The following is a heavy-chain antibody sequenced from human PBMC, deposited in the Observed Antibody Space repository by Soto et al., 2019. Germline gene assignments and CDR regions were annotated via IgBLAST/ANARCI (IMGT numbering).Heavy chain of an antibody. J-gene: IGHJ5*02. CDR3: ARDVGLQHDTGYYDFWSGKNNWFDP. D-gene: IGHD3-3*01. Sequence: PSETLSLTCTVSGGSISGHYWSWIRQPPGKGRQYIGYISYSGSTNYNPSLKSRVTISVDTSNNQFSLRLSSVTAADTAVYYCARDVGLQHDTGYYDFWSGKNNWFDPWGQGILVTVSS. CDR2: ISYSGST. CDR1: GGSISGHY. V-gene: IGHV4-59*11.